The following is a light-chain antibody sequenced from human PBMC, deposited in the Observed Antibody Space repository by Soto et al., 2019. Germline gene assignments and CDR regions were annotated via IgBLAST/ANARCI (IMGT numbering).Light chain of an antibody. CDR3: SSYTSSSTLEVV. CDR2: DVS. J-gene: IGLJ2*01. V-gene: IGLV2-14*01. Sequence: QSALTQPASVSGSPGQSITISCTGTSSDVGGYNYVSWYQQHPGKAPKLMIYDVSNRPSGVSNRFSGSKSGNTASLTISGRQAEDEADYYCSSYTSSSTLEVVFGRGTKLTVL. CDR1: SSDVGGYNY.